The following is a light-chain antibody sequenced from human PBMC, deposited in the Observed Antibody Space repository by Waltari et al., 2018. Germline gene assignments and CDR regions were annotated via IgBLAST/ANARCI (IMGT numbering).Light chain of an antibody. CDR2: GAS. J-gene: IGKJ1*01. Sequence: EIVMTQSPATLSVSPGERVTLSCRASQRIGSNLAWHQQKPGQAPRLLISGASTRATGVPARFSGSGSGTEFTLNINNMESEDSAVYYCQQHNNWPWTFGQGTKVEIK. CDR1: QRIGSN. V-gene: IGKV3-15*01. CDR3: QQHNNWPWT.